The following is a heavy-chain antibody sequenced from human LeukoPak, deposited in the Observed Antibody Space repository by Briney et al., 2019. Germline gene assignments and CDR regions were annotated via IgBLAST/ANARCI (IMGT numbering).Heavy chain of an antibody. Sequence: SETLSLTCTVSGGSSSSKSYYWGWIRQPPGKGLEWIGTIYYRGNTYYNPSLKSRITISVDTSKNQFSLNLNSVTAADTAVYYCARPPVAAPTSYFDSWGQGILVTVSS. D-gene: IGHD6-25*01. CDR3: ARPPVAAPTSYFDS. CDR2: IYYRGNT. V-gene: IGHV4-39*01. J-gene: IGHJ4*02. CDR1: GGSSSSKSYY.